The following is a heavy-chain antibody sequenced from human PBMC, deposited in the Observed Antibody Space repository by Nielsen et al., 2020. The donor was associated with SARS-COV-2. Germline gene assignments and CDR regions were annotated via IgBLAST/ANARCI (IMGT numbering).Heavy chain of an antibody. CDR3: ATAGPKWY. CDR1: GFIFSSYA. CDR2: IKSKSDGGTT. V-gene: IGHV3-15*01. D-gene: IGHD2-15*01. Sequence: GESLKISCTASGFIFSSYAMSWVRQAPGKGLEWVGRIKSKSDGGTTDFAAPVKGRFTISRDDSTNALYLQINSLKTEDTAVYYCATAGPKWYWGQGTLVTVSS. J-gene: IGHJ4*02.